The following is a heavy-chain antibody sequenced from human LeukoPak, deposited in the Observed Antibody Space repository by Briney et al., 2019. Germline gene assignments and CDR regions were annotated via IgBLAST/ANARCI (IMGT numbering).Heavy chain of an antibody. CDR1: GFTFSTYA. CDR3: VKLGVGSGSYRVTWFDP. CDR2: ISYDGSNK. V-gene: IGHV3-30*18. J-gene: IGHJ5*02. Sequence: PGGSLRLSCAASGFTFSTYAMHWVRQAPGKGLEWVAVISYDGSNKYYADSVEGRFTISRDNSKNTLYLQMNSLRVEDTAMYYCVKLGVGSGSYRVTWFDPWGHGTLVTVSS. D-gene: IGHD3-10*01.